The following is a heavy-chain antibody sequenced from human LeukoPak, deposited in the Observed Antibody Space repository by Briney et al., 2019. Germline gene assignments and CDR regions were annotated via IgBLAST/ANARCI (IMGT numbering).Heavy chain of an antibody. CDR2: ISSSGSTI. D-gene: IGHD3-10*02. Sequence: PGGSLRLSCAASGFIFNNYGMHWVRQAPGKGLEWVSYISSSGSTIYYADSVKGRFTISRDNAKNSLYLQMNSLRAEDTAVYYCAELGITMIGGVWGKGTTVTISS. CDR3: AELGITMIGGV. CDR1: GFIFNNYG. V-gene: IGHV3-48*04. J-gene: IGHJ6*04.